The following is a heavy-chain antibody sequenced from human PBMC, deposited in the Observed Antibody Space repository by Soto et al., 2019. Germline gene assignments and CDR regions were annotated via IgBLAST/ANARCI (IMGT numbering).Heavy chain of an antibody. V-gene: IGHV4-59*01. J-gene: IGHJ6*01. Sequence: QVQLQESGPGLVKPSETLSLTCTVSGGSISSYYWSWIRQPPGKGLEWIGYINYSGSTNYNPSLKSRVTISVDTSKNQFSLKLSSVTAADTAVYYCAREEGDYQIHYGMDVW. CDR1: GGSISSYY. CDR2: INYSGST. CDR3: AREEGDYQIHYGMDV. D-gene: IGHD4-17*01.